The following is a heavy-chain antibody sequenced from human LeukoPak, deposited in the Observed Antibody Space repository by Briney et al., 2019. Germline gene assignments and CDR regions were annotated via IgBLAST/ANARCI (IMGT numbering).Heavy chain of an antibody. CDR1: GGSISSDY. CDR2: IYYSGST. Sequence: SETLSLTCTVSGGSISSDYWSWIRQPPGKGLEWIGYIYYSGSTNYSPSLKSRVTISVDTSKNQFSLRLTSVTAADTAVYYCAKAMLTYGDSTYFQHWGQGTLVTVSS. J-gene: IGHJ1*01. D-gene: IGHD4-17*01. V-gene: IGHV4-59*01. CDR3: AKAMLTYGDSTYFQH.